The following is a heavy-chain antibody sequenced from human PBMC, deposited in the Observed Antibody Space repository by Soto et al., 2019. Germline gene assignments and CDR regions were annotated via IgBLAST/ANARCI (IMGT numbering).Heavy chain of an antibody. CDR1: GGSISSSSYY. D-gene: IGHD2-15*01. V-gene: IGHV4-39*01. CDR2: IYYSGST. J-gene: IGHJ1*01. Sequence: KPSETLSLTCTVSGGSISSSSYYWGWIRQPPGKGLEWIGSIYYSGSTYYNPSLKSRVTISVDTSKNQFSLNLSSVTAADTAVYYCAGLIGYCSGGSCYSGEYFQHWGQGTLVTVSS. CDR3: AGLIGYCSGGSCYSGEYFQH.